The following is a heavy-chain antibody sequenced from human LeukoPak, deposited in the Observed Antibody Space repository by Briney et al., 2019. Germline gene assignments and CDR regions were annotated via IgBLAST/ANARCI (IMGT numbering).Heavy chain of an antibody. CDR3: ARHHCSSTSCYRSRYYYMDV. V-gene: IGHV5-51*01. J-gene: IGHJ6*03. CDR2: IYPGDSDT. Sequence: GESLQISCKGSGYSFTSYWIGWVRQMPGKGLEWMGIIYPGDSDTRYSPSFQGQVTISADKSISTAYLQWSSLKASDTAMYYCARHHCSSTSCYRSRYYYMDVWGKGTTVTVSS. D-gene: IGHD2-2*01. CDR1: GYSFTSYW.